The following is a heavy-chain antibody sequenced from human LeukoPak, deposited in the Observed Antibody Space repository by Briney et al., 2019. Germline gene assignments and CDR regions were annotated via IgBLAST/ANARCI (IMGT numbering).Heavy chain of an antibody. CDR1: GFTFRSSN. V-gene: IGHV3-21*04. D-gene: IGHD3-10*01. CDR3: ASGSGSYRTPYYYMDV. CDR2: ISSSSSYF. Sequence: GGSLRLSCAASGFTFRSSNLNWVRQAPGKGLEWVSSISSSSSYFFYADSVKGRFTISRDNAKNLLYLQMNSLRAEDTAVYYCASGSGSYRTPYYYMDVWGTGTTVTVSS. J-gene: IGHJ6*03.